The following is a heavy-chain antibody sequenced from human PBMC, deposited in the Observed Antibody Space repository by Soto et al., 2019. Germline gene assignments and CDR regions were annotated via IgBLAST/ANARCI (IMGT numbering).Heavy chain of an antibody. D-gene: IGHD3-22*01. Sequence: VQLVESGGGLVQPGGSLRLSCAASGFTFSSYWMSWVRQAPGKGLEWVANIKQDGSEKYYVDSVKGRFTISRDNAKNALYLQINTLRAENTSVYYCARANSPNYYDSSGYSPFAYWGQGTLVTVSS. CDR1: GFTFSSYW. V-gene: IGHV3-7*03. CDR2: IKQDGSEK. J-gene: IGHJ4*02. CDR3: ARANSPNYYDSSGYSPFAY.